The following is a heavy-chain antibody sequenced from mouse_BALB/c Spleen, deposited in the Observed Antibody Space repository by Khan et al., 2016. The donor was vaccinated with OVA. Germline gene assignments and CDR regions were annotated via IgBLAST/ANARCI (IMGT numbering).Heavy chain of an antibody. CDR3: ARKNGSDFDY. Sequence: VQLKQSGPELVKPGASVKISCTASGYSFTGYFMNWVMQSHGKSLEWIGRINPHIGEAFYNQKFKGKATLIVDESSSTAHMELRSLASEDSAVYYCARKNGSDFDYWGQGTTLTVSS. CDR2: INPHIGEA. J-gene: IGHJ2*01. D-gene: IGHD1-1*01. CDR1: GYSFTGYF. V-gene: IGHV1-20*02.